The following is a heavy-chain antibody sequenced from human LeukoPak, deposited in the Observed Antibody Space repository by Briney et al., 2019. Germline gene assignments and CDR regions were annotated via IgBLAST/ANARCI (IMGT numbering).Heavy chain of an antibody. Sequence: SETLSLTCTVSGGSISSSSYYWGWIRQPPGKGLEWIGSIYYSGSTYYNPSLKSRVTISVDTSKNQFSLKLSSVTAADTAVYYCARDFPSMVFAFDIWGQGTMVTVSS. D-gene: IGHD3-10*01. V-gene: IGHV4-39*02. CDR3: ARDFPSMVFAFDI. CDR1: GGSISSSSYY. J-gene: IGHJ3*02. CDR2: IYYSGST.